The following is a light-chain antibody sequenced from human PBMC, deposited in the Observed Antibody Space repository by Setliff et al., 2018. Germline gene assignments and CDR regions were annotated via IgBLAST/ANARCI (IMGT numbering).Light chain of an antibody. J-gene: IGLJ1*01. CDR3: SSYTSSSTFV. Sequence: QSALTQPASVSGSPGQSITISCTGTSSDVGGYNYVSWYQRHPGKAPKLMIYDVSKRPSGVSNRFSGSKSGNTASLTISGLQAEDEADYCCSSYTSSSTFVFGTGTKVTVL. CDR2: DVS. V-gene: IGLV2-14*01. CDR1: SSDVGGYNY.